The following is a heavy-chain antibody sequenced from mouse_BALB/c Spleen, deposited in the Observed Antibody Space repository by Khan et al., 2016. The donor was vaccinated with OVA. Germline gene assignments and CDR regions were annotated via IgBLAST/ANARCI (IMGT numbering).Heavy chain of an antibody. D-gene: IGHD2-14*01. CDR1: GYTFTSYT. Sequence: VKLLESGAELARPGASVKMSCKASGYTFTSYTIHWIKLRPGQGLEWIGYINPSNGYTNYNQKFKDKATLTADKSSTTAYMELSSLTSEDSAVYIFERYGAYHRNEGWFAYGGQGNLVTVSA. CDR2: INPSNGYT. V-gene: IGHV1-4*01. CDR3: ERYGAYHRNEGWFAY. J-gene: IGHJ3*01.